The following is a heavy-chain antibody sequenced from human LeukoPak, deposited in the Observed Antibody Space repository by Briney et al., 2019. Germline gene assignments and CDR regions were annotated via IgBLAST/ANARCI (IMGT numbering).Heavy chain of an antibody. CDR2: IYPGDSDT. J-gene: IGHJ4*02. D-gene: IGHD3-22*01. CDR3: ARRSGSYYDSSGYYAY. CDR1: GYSFTSYW. Sequence: GESLKISCKGSGYSFTSYWICWVRQMPGKGLEWMGIIYPGDSDTRYSPSFQGQVTISADKSISTAYLQWSSLKASDTAMYYCARRSGSYYDSSGYYAYWGQGTLVTVSS. V-gene: IGHV5-51*01.